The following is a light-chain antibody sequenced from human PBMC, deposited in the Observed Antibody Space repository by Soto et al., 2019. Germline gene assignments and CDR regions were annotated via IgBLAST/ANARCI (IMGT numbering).Light chain of an antibody. CDR1: SSDVGGYNY. CDR3: SSYTSRTTV. Sequence: QSALTQPASVSGSPGQSITISCTGTSSDVGGYNYVSWYQQHPGKAPKLLIYDVISRPSGVSNRLSGSKSGNTASLTISGLQAEDEAEYYCSSYTSRTTVFGTGTKVTVL. J-gene: IGLJ1*01. CDR2: DVI. V-gene: IGLV2-14*01.